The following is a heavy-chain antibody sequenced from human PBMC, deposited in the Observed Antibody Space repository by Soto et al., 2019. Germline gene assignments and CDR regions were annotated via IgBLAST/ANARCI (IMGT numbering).Heavy chain of an antibody. Sequence: QVQLVQSGAEVKKPGASVKVSCKASGYTFTTYVISWVRQAPGQGLEWMGWISAYNGNTNYAQKFQGRVTMTTDTSTSRAYMELRSVRSDATAVYYCAREGGGLPHYFYDSSGYPDAFDIWGQGTMVTVSS. V-gene: IGHV1-18*01. CDR3: AREGGGLPHYFYDSSGYPDAFDI. CDR1: GYTFTTYV. CDR2: ISAYNGNT. D-gene: IGHD3-22*01. J-gene: IGHJ3*02.